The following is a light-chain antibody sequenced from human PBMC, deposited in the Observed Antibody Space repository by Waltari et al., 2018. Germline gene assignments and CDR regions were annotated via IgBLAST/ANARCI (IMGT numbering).Light chain of an antibody. Sequence: DIVMTQSPDSLAMSLGERATINCKSSQSVLYSANNKNYLAWYQQKPGQPPNLLIYWACTRESGVPDRFSGSGSGTDFTLTISSLEPQDFAIYYCQQRTNWPQTFGQGTKLEIK. CDR2: WAC. CDR3: QQRTNWPQT. CDR1: QSVLYSANNKNY. J-gene: IGKJ2*01. V-gene: IGKV4-1*01.